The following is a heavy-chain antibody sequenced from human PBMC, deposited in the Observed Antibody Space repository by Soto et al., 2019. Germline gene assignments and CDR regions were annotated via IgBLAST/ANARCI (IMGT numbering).Heavy chain of an antibody. CDR2: INSDGCRT. CDR3: ARDLSSCSSARCYSFYYGMDV. V-gene: IGHV3-74*01. CDR1: GFNFSRFW. J-gene: IGHJ6*02. D-gene: IGHD2-2*01. Sequence: EVQLVESGGGLVQPGGSLRLSCTASGFNFSRFWTHWVRQVPGRGLVWVSHINSDGCRTSYADSVKGRFTISRDNAKNTLYLQMNSLRAEDTAVYYCARDLSSCSSARCYSFYYGMDVWGQGTTVTVSS.